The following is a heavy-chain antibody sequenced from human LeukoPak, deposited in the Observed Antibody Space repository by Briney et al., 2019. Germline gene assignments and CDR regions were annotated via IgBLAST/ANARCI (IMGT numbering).Heavy chain of an antibody. J-gene: IGHJ4*02. V-gene: IGHV4-4*02. CDR2: IYGSGNT. Sequence: SGTLSLTCTVSSGAISTSHWLSWVRQPPGKGLEWIGEIYGSGNTNYNPSLKSRVTISVDKSKNQFSLKLSSVTAADTAVYYCASFSSGWRDHFDYWGQGTLVTVSS. CDR1: SGAISTSHW. CDR3: ASFSSGWRDHFDY. D-gene: IGHD6-19*01.